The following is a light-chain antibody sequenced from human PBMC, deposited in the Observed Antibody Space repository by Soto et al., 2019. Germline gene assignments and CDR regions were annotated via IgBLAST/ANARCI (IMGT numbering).Light chain of an antibody. V-gene: IGKV3-20*01. CDR2: TTS. CDR3: QQYGSSWT. Sequence: EIVLTQSPGTLSLSPGERATLSCRASQSGSTNYIAWYQQKPGQAPRLLIYTTSNRATGIPDRFSGSGSGTDFTLTINRLEPEDFAVYYCQQYGSSWTFGQGTKVEIK. CDR1: QSGSTNY. J-gene: IGKJ1*01.